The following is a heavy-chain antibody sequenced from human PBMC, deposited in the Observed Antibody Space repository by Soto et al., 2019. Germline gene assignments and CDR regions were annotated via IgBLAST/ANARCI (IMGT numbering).Heavy chain of an antibody. CDR2: MNPINGAT. D-gene: IGHD6-13*01. V-gene: IGHV1-8*02. Sequence: ASVKVSCKASGYDFTAYDINWVRQASGQGLEWMGWMNPINGATGSARRFQGRVSMTRNTATGTAYLELTSLRSDDSAVYYCGRGPSPRAPAGGTPYYYAMDVWGQGATVTVSS. CDR1: GYDFTAYD. CDR3: GRGPSPRAPAGGTPYYYAMDV. J-gene: IGHJ6*02.